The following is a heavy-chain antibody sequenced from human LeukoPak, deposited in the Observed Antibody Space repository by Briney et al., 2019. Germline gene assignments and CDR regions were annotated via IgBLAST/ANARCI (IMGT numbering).Heavy chain of an antibody. Sequence: GGSLRLSCAASGFTFSSYGMHWVRQAPGKGLEWVAVIWYDGSNKYYADSVKGRFTISRDNSKNTLYLQMNSLRAEDTAVYYCARERVRGVIRYYFDYWGQGTLVTVSS. J-gene: IGHJ4*02. V-gene: IGHV3-33*01. D-gene: IGHD3-10*01. CDR2: IWYDGSNK. CDR3: ARERVRGVIRYYFDY. CDR1: GFTFSSYG.